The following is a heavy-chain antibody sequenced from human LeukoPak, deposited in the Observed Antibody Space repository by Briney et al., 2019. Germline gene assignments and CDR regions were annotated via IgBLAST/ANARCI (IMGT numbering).Heavy chain of an antibody. V-gene: IGHV3-48*01. CDR2: ISSSRSTI. J-gene: IGHJ6*03. CDR1: GFTFSGFS. Sequence: VGSLRLSCAASGFTFSGFSMNWVREAPGKGLEWVSYISSSRSTIYYADSVKGRFTISRDSAKNSLFLQMHSLRAEDTAVYYCARVLIAVDYYYMDVWGKGTTVTVSS. D-gene: IGHD6-19*01. CDR3: ARVLIAVDYYYMDV.